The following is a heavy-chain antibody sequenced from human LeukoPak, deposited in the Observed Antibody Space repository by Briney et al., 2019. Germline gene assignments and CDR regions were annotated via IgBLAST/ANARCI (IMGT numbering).Heavy chain of an antibody. CDR2: ISGSGGST. J-gene: IGHJ4*02. CDR3: AKELGAVGTLDYFDY. Sequence: GGSLRLSCAASGFTFSSYAMSWVRQAPGKGLEWVSAISGSGGSTYYADSVKGRFTISRDDSKNTLYLQMNSLRAEDTAVYYCAKELGAVGTLDYFDYWGQGTLVTVSS. D-gene: IGHD6-13*01. CDR1: GFTFSSYA. V-gene: IGHV3-23*01.